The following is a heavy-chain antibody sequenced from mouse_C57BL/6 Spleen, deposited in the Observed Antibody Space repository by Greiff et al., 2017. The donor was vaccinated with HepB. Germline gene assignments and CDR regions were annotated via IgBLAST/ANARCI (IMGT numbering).Heavy chain of an antibody. CDR1: GYTFTSYW. CDR2: IYPSDSET. J-gene: IGHJ1*03. V-gene: IGHV1-61*01. Sequence: QVQLQQPGAELVRPGSSVKLSCKASGYTFTSYWMDWVKQRPGQGLEWIGNIYPSDSETHYNQKFKDKATLTVDKSSSTAYMQLSSLTSEDSAVYYCARKGGNSPYWYFDVWGTGTTVTVSS. CDR3: ARKGGNSPYWYFDV. D-gene: IGHD2-12*01.